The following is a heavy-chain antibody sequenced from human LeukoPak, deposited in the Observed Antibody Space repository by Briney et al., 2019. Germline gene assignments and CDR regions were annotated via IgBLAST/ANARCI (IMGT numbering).Heavy chain of an antibody. Sequence: GGSLRLSCAASGFTFSSYAMSWVRQAPGKGLEWVSAISGSGGSTYYADSVKGRFTISRDNSKNTLYLQMNSLRAEDTAVYYCARVQNYDFWSGYYTRYFQHWGQGTLVTVSS. D-gene: IGHD3-3*01. CDR3: ARVQNYDFWSGYYTRYFQH. J-gene: IGHJ1*01. CDR2: ISGSGGST. V-gene: IGHV3-23*01. CDR1: GFTFSSYA.